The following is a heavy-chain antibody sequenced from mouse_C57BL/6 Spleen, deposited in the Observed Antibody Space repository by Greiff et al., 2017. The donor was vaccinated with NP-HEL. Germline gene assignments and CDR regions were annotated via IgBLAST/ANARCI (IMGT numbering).Heavy chain of an antibody. J-gene: IGHJ4*01. CDR1: GYTFTSYW. D-gene: IGHD2-1*01. Sequence: VQLQQPGAELVKPGASVKMSCKASGYTFTSYWITWVKQRPGQGLEWIGDIYPGSGSTNSNEKFKSKATLTVDTSSSTAYMQLSSLTSEDSAVDYCARSGYGNYDYAMDYWGQGTSVTVSS. V-gene: IGHV1-55*01. CDR2: IYPGSGST. CDR3: ARSGYGNYDYAMDY.